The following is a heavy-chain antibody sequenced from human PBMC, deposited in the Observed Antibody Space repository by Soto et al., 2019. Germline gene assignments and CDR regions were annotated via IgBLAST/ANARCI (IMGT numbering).Heavy chain of an antibody. CDR2: IWYDGSNK. D-gene: IGHD1-7*01. CDR1: GFTFSSYG. Sequence: SLRLSCAASGFTFSSYGMHWVRQAPGKGLEWVVVIWYDGSNKYYADSVKGRFTISRDNSKNTLYLQMNSLRAEDTAVYYCARGAVTGTTLSYYFYYYMDVWGKGTTVTVSS. V-gene: IGHV3-33*01. CDR3: ARGAVTGTTLSYYFYYYMDV. J-gene: IGHJ6*03.